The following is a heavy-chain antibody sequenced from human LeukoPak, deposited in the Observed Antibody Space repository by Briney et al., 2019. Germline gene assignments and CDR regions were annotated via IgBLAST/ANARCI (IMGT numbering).Heavy chain of an antibody. CDR2: ISGSGGST. Sequence: GGSLRLSCAASGFTFSSYAMSWVRQAPGKGLEWVSAISGSGGSTYYADSVKGRFTISRDNSKNTLYLQINSLRAEDTAVYYCAKDRWRCSGGSCYPDYFDYWGQGTLVTVSS. CDR3: AKDRWRCSGGSCYPDYFDY. D-gene: IGHD2-15*01. J-gene: IGHJ4*02. CDR1: GFTFSSYA. V-gene: IGHV3-23*01.